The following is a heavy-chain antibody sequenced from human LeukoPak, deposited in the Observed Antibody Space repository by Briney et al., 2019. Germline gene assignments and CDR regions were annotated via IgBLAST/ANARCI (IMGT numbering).Heavy chain of an antibody. D-gene: IGHD3-10*01. CDR2: IKQDGSEK. CDR1: GFTFSSYW. Sequence: GGSLRLSCAASGFTFSSYWMSWVRQAPGKGLEWVANIKQDGSEKYYVDSVKGRFTISRDNAKNSLYLQMNSLRAEDTAVYYCARAANRFGELSHFDYWGQGTLVTVSS. V-gene: IGHV3-7*01. J-gene: IGHJ4*02. CDR3: ARAANRFGELSHFDY.